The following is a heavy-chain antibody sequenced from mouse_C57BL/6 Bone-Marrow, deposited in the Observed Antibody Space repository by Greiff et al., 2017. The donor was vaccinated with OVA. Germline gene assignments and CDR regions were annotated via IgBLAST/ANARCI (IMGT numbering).Heavy chain of an antibody. Sequence: QVQLKQSGAELVKPGASVKISCKASGYAFSSYWMNWVKQRPGKGLEWIGQIYPGDGDTNYNGKFKGKATLTADKSSSTAYMQLSSLTSEDSAVYFCAREGARYRYFDVWGTGTTVTVSS. V-gene: IGHV1-80*01. J-gene: IGHJ1*03. CDR1: GYAFSSYW. CDR2: IYPGDGDT. D-gene: IGHD1-1*01. CDR3: AREGARYRYFDV.